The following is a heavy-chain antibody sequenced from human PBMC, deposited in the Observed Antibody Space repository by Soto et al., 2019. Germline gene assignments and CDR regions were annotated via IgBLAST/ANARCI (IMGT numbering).Heavy chain of an antibody. J-gene: IGHJ4*02. V-gene: IGHV3-23*01. CDR1: GFTFSSFA. CDR2: ISGGGGST. Sequence: EVQLLESGGGLVQPGGSLRLSCAASGFTFSSFAMSWVRQAPGKGLEWVSAISGGGGSTYYADSVKGRFTISRDNSKNTLYLQMNSLRAEDTAVYYCAEGDRNWGRYYFDYWGQGTLVTVSS. CDR3: AEGDRNWGRYYFDY. D-gene: IGHD7-27*01.